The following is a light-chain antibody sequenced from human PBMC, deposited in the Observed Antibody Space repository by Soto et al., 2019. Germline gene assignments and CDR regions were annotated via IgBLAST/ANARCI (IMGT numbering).Light chain of an antibody. V-gene: IGKV1-5*01. CDR2: DAS. Sequence: DIQMTQSPSTLSTSVGDRVTITCRASQSISHLLAWYQQKPGKAPNLLIYDASTLYSGVPSRFSGSGSGTEFTLTITSLQPDDFATYYCQQYNSNPPWTVGQGTKVE. CDR1: QSISHL. CDR3: QQYNSNPPWT. J-gene: IGKJ1*01.